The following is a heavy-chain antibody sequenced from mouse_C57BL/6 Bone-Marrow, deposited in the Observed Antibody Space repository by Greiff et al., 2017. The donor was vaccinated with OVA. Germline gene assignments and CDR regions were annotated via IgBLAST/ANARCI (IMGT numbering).Heavy chain of an antibody. CDR1: GFNIKDDY. D-gene: IGHD2-1*01. J-gene: IGHJ4*01. Sequence: EVKLQESGAELVRPGASVKLSCTASGFNIKDDYMHWVKQRPEQGLEWIGWIDPENGDTEYASKFQGKATITADTSSNTAYLQLSSLTSEDTAVYYCTTGRLYGNYVLYAMDYWGQGTSVTVSS. CDR2: IDPENGDT. CDR3: TTGRLYGNYVLYAMDY. V-gene: IGHV14-4*01.